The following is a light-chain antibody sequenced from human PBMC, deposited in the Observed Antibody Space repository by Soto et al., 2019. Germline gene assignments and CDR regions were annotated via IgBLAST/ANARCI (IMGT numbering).Light chain of an antibody. CDR1: QSFSNNY. CDR3: QQYRDSRT. Sequence: EIVLTQSPGTLSLSPGERATLSCRASQSFSNNYLAWYRQKPGQAPRLLIYGASSRATGIPDRFSGSGSGTDFTLTISRLEPEDFAVYYCQQYRDSRTFGQGTKVDIK. J-gene: IGKJ1*01. V-gene: IGKV3-20*01. CDR2: GAS.